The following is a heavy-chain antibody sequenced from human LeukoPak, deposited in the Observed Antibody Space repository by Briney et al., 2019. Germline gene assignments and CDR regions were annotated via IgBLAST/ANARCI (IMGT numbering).Heavy chain of an antibody. CDR2: VGNGGDGT. CDR1: GFTFSSYA. Sequence: GGSLRLSCAASGFTFSSYAIAWVRQAPGKGLEWVSTVGNGGDGTYYADSVKGRFTISRDNSKNTLYLQMSSLRAEDTAVHYCAKVTTASSGRGSDYWGPGTLVTVSS. CDR3: AKVTTASSGRGSDY. D-gene: IGHD6-19*01. V-gene: IGHV3-23*01. J-gene: IGHJ4*02.